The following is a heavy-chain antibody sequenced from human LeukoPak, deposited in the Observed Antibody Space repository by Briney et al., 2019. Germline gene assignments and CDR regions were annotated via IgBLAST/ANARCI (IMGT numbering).Heavy chain of an antibody. CDR1: RFTFSSYG. Sequence: GGSLRLSCAASRFTFSSYGMAWVRQAPGKGLEWFSSISGGGTNTYYADSVKGRFTISRDDSTNTLFLQMNSLTAEDTAVYYCARDIVAGSPDYFDYWGQGTLVTVSS. D-gene: IGHD6-19*01. J-gene: IGHJ4*02. CDR3: ARDIVAGSPDYFDY. CDR2: ISGGGTNT. V-gene: IGHV3-23*01.